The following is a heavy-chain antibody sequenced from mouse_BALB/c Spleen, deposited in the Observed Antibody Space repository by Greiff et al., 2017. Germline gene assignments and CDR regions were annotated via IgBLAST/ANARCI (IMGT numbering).Heavy chain of an antibody. D-gene: IGHD2-4*01. CDR1: GFNIKDTY. Sequence: ELQLQQSGAELVKPGASVKLSCTASGFNIKDTYMHWVKQRPEQGLEWIGRIDPANGNTKYDPKFQGKATITADTSSNTAYLQLSSLTSEDTAVYYCASYDYSSWFAYWGQGTLVTVSA. CDR3: ASYDYSSWFAY. J-gene: IGHJ3*01. CDR2: IDPANGNT. V-gene: IGHV14-3*02.